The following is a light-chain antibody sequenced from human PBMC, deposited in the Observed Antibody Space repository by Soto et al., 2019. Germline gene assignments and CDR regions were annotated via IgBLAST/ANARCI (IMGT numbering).Light chain of an antibody. Sequence: QSVLPQPPSASGTPGQRVSISCSGSSSNIGSNTVNGYQQLPGTAPKLLIYSNNQRPSGVPDRFSGSMSGTSASLAISGRQSVFEADYSCAAWDESLNGWVFGGRSKRTV. CDR1: SSNIGSNT. J-gene: IGLJ3*02. V-gene: IGLV1-44*01. CDR2: SNN. CDR3: AAWDESLNGWV.